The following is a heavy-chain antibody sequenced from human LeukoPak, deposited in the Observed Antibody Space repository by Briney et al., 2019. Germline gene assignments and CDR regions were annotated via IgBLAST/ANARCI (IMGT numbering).Heavy chain of an antibody. CDR1: GGSVRSNSYY. D-gene: IGHD6-19*01. V-gene: IGHV4-61*01. J-gene: IGHJ5*02. CDR2: IYHSGTT. CDR3: ARAATGFSSGWFNNWFDP. Sequence: SETLSLTCTVSGGSVRSNSYYWIWIRQPPGKGLEWIGYIYHSGTTNYNPSLKSRVTISVDTSKNQFSLNLSSVTAADTAVYYCARAATGFSSGWFNNWFDPWGQGTLVTVSS.